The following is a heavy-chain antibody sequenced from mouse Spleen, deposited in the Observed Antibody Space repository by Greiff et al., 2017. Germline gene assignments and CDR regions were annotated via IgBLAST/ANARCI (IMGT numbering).Heavy chain of an antibody. J-gene: IGHJ3*01. V-gene: IGHV1-50*01. CDR2: IDPSDSYT. D-gene: IGHD1-2*01. Sequence: VKLQQPGAELVKPGASVKLSCKASGYTFTSYWMQWVKQRPGQGLEWIGEIDPSDSYTNYNQKFKGKATLTVDTSSSTAYMQLSSLTSEDSAVYYCAILAYYGYGFAYWGQGTLVTVSA. CDR1: GYTFTSYW. CDR3: AILAYYGYGFAY.